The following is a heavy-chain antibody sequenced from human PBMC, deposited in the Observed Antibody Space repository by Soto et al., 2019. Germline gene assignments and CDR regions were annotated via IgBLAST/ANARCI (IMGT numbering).Heavy chain of an antibody. CDR1: VFTFDNFG. CDR2: ISGGGGST. D-gene: IGHD2-21*02. V-gene: IGHV3-23*01. CDR3: AKGFIVVVTVIRKDDAFDF. J-gene: IGHJ3*01. Sequence: PGGSLRLSCASSVFTFDNFGMNCVRHSPGKWLEWVSGISGGGGSTYYADSVKGRFTISRDPSKNTIFLEMNSLSAEDTAVYYCAKGFIVVVTVIRKDDAFDFCCQGTLVPV.